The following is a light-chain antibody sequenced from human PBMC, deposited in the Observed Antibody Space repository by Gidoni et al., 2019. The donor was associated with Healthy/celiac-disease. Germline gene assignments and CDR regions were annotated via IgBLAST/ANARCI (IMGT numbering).Light chain of an antibody. CDR1: QSVSSIY. Sequence: EIVLTQSPDTLSLSPGERATLSCRASQSVSSIYLAWYQQKPGQAPRLLIYGASSRATGIPDRFSGSGSGTDFTLTISRLEPEDFAVYYCQQYGSSPLTFGGGTKVEIK. CDR3: QQYGSSPLT. V-gene: IGKV3-20*01. J-gene: IGKJ4*01. CDR2: GAS.